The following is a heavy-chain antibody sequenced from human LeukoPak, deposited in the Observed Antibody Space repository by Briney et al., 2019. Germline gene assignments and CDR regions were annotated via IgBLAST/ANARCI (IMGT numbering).Heavy chain of an antibody. CDR1: GGTISSSSYY. V-gene: IGHV4-39*07. CDR2: IYYSGST. Sequence: SETLSLTCTVPGGTISSSSYYWGWIRQPPGKGLGWIGSIYYSGSTYYNPSLKSRVTISVDTSKNQFSLKLSSVTAADTAVYYCARGLQLWPSLGIPYNWFDPWGQGTLVTVSS. D-gene: IGHD5-18*01. CDR3: ARGLQLWPSLGIPYNWFDP. J-gene: IGHJ5*02.